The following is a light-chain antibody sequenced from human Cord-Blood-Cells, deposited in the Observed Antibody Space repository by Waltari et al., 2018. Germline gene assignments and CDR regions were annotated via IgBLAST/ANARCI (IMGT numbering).Light chain of an antibody. CDR2: DVS. J-gene: IGLJ2*01. CDR1: SRILGGYDF. Sequence: QSAPSQPRSVSGSRGQSVPHSCTGTSRILGGYDFSSWYQQRPGKATQLMIYDVSKRPSGVPDRFSGSKSGNTASLTISGLQAEDEADYYCCSYAGSYTWVFGGGTKLTVL. CDR3: CSYAGSYTWV. V-gene: IGLV2-11*01.